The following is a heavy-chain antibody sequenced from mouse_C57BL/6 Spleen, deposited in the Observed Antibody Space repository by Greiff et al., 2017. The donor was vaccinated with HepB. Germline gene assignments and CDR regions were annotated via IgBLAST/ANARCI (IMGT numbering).Heavy chain of an antibody. J-gene: IGHJ2*01. D-gene: IGHD1-1*02. V-gene: IGHV1-19*01. Sequence: VQLQQSGPVLVKPGASVKMSCKASGYTFTDYYMNWVKQSHGKSLEWIGVINPYNGGTSYNQKFKGKATLTVDKSSSTAYMEHNSLTSEDSAVYYCSRWWPKKNYFDYWGQGTTLTVSS. CDR1: GYTFTDYY. CDR3: SRWWPKKNYFDY. CDR2: INPYNGGT.